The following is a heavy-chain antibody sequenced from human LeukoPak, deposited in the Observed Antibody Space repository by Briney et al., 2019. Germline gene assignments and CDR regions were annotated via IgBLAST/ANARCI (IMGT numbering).Heavy chain of an antibody. D-gene: IGHD2-21*02. J-gene: IGHJ5*02. CDR1: EFTFSGYW. Sequence: PGGSLRLSCAASEFTFSGYWIHWVRQAPGKGLVWVSRIKSDGSATTYADSVKGRFAISRDNAKNTLYLQMNSLRVEDTAVYYCARGDRFDPWGQGTLVTVSS. CDR3: ARGDRFDP. V-gene: IGHV3-74*01. CDR2: IKSDGSAT.